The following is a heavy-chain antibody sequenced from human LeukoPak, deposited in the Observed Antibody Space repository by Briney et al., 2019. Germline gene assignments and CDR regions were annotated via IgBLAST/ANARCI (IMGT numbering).Heavy chain of an antibody. CDR1: GGTFSSYA. D-gene: IGHD2-15*01. CDR2: IIPIFGTA. J-gene: IGHJ6*02. CDR3: AREQSVVVVAATNYYYYGMDV. Sequence: GSSVKVSRKASGGTFSSYAISWVRQAPGQGLEWMGGIIPIFGTANYAQKFQGRVTITADESTSTAYMELSSLRSEDTAVYYCAREQSVVVVAATNYYYYGMDVWGQGTTVTVSS. V-gene: IGHV1-69*01.